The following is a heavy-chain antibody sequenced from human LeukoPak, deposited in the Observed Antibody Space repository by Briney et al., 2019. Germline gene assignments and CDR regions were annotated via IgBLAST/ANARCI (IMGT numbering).Heavy chain of an antibody. D-gene: IGHD6-13*01. J-gene: IGHJ5*01. CDR3: ARVRRSTWYFGWFDS. CDR1: GGSISSSSYY. CDR2: IYYSGST. V-gene: IGHV4-39*07. Sequence: SETLSLTCAVSGGSISSSSYYWGWIRQPPGKGLEWIGSIYYSGSTYYNPSLKSRVTISLDTSKNQFSLNLTSVTAADTAVYYCARVRRSTWYFGWFDSWGQGTLVTVSS.